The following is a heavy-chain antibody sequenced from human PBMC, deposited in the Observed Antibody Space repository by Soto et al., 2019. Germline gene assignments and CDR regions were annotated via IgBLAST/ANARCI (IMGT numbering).Heavy chain of an antibody. CDR2: ISGSGGST. Sequence: GGSLRLSCAASGFTFSSYAMSWVRQAPGKGLEWVSAISGSGGSTYYADSVKGRFTISRDNSKNTLYLQMHSLRAEDMAVYYCAKDPFTIVRGVIFDYWGQGTLVTVSS. J-gene: IGHJ4*02. V-gene: IGHV3-23*01. CDR1: GFTFSSYA. CDR3: AKDPFTIVRGVIFDY. D-gene: IGHD3-10*01.